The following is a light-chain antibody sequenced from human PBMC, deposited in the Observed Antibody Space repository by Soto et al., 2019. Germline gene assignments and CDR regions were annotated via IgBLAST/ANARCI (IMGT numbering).Light chain of an antibody. CDR2: GNN. CDR1: SSNLGAGFD. Sequence: QSVLTQPPSVSGVPGQRVAISCTGTSSNLGAGFDVHWYQHLPGTAPQLLIYGNNNRPSGVPDRFSGSKSGTSASLAISGLQAEDEADYYCQSFDSRLSVVFGGGTKLTVL. CDR3: QSFDSRLSVV. V-gene: IGLV1-40*01. J-gene: IGLJ2*01.